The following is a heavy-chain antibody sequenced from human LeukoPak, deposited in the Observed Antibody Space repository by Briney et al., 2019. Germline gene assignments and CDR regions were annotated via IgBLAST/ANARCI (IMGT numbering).Heavy chain of an antibody. J-gene: IGHJ4*02. CDR1: GLSISGQW. Sequence: GGSLRLSCVASGLSISGQWMNWVRQAPGQGLEWVANIKHDGSEEYYVDSVKGRFTISRDDGRDSVSLQMNSVRAEDTAVYYCGYTNNFYHWGQGTLVVVSS. V-gene: IGHV3-7*01. CDR2: IKHDGSEE. CDR3: GYTNNFYH. D-gene: IGHD3-16*02.